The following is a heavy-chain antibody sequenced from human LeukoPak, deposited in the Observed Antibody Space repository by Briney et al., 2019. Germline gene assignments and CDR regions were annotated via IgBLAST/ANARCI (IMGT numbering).Heavy chain of an antibody. Sequence: GGSLRLSCAASGFTFSSYGMHWARQAPGKGLEWVAVIWYDGSNKYYADSVKGRFTISRDNSKNTLYLQMNSLRAEDTAVYYCARGLAGSWAFDIWGQGTMVTVSS. CDR3: ARGLAGSWAFDI. V-gene: IGHV3-33*01. CDR2: IWYDGSNK. J-gene: IGHJ3*02. CDR1: GFTFSSYG. D-gene: IGHD6-19*01.